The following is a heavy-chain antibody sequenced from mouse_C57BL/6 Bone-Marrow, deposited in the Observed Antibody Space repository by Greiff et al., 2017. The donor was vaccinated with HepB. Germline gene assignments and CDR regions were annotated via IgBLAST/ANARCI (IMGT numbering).Heavy chain of an antibody. CDR1: GYTFTDYY. D-gene: IGHD2-1*01. V-gene: IGHV1-19*01. CDR3: ASLFYYVGAMDY. CDR2: INPYNGGT. J-gene: IGHJ4*01. Sequence: VQLQQSGPVLVKPGASVKMSCKASGYTFTDYYMNWVKQSHGKSLEWIGVINPYNGGTSYNQKFKGKATLTVDKSSSTAYMELNSLTSEDSAVYYCASLFYYVGAMDYWGQGTSVTVSS.